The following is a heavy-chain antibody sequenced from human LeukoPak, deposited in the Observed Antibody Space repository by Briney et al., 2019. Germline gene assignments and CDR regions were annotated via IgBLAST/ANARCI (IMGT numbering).Heavy chain of an antibody. Sequence: PGGSLRLSCAASGFTFSSYAMRWVRQAPGKGLEWVAVISYDGSNKYYADSVKGRFTISRDNSKNTLYLQMNSLRAEDTAVYYCAREGPYSGYLYSLDYWGQGTLVTVSS. CDR1: GFTFSSYA. D-gene: IGHD5-12*01. J-gene: IGHJ4*02. CDR2: ISYDGSNK. CDR3: AREGPYSGYLYSLDY. V-gene: IGHV3-30*04.